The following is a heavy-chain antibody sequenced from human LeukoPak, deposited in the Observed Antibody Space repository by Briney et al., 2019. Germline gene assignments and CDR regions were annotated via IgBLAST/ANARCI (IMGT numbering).Heavy chain of an antibody. Sequence: GGSLRLSCAASGFTFSDYYMSWIRQAPGKGLEWVSYISSSGSTIYYADSVKGRFTISRDSAKNSLYLQMNSLRAEDTAVYYCARDPTDYYDSSGYYSPPFDYWGQGTLVTVSS. D-gene: IGHD3-22*01. CDR2: ISSSGSTI. CDR3: ARDPTDYYDSSGYYSPPFDY. V-gene: IGHV3-11*01. J-gene: IGHJ4*02. CDR1: GFTFSDYY.